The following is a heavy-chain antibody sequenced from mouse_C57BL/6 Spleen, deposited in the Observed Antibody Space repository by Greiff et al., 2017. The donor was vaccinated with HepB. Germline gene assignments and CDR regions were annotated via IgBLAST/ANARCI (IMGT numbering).Heavy chain of an antibody. CDR2: IDPSDSST. J-gene: IGHJ4*01. CDR3: ARAPYYGSSYPWAMGY. Sequence: QVQLQQPGAELVMPGASVKLSCKASGYTFTSYWRHWVKQMPGQGLEWIGEIDPSDSSTNYNQKFKGKSTLTVDKSSSTAYMQLRSLTSEDSAVYYCARAPYYGSSYPWAMGYWGQGTSVTVSS. D-gene: IGHD1-1*01. V-gene: IGHV1-69*01. CDR1: GYTFTSYW.